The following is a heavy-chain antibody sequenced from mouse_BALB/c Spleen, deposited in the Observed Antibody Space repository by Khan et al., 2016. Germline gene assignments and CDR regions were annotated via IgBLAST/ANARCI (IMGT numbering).Heavy chain of an antibody. CDR3: ANSGGTYGYARDY. Sequence: QVQLQQSGPELVRPGVSVKISCKGIGYTFTDYAMHWVKQSHAKSLECIGVISTYSGNTYYNQTFKGKATMTVAKYSSTAYMELDRLTPEDSAIENCANSGGTYGYARDYWGQGTSVTVSA. J-gene: IGHJ4*01. CDR2: ISTYSGNT. CDR1: GYTFTDYA. V-gene: IGHV1S137*01. D-gene: IGHD2-10*02.